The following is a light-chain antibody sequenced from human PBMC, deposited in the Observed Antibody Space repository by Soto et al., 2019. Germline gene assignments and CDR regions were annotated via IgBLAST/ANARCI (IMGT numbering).Light chain of an antibody. CDR3: QQYNNWPLT. CDR1: QSVSSK. Sequence: EIVMTQSPATLSVSPGERATLSCRASQSVSSKLAWYQQKPGQAPRLLIYGASSRTAGLPARFSGSGSGTEFTLTISSLQSEDFAVYYCQQYNNWPLTFGGGTKVEVK. J-gene: IGKJ4*01. V-gene: IGKV3-15*01. CDR2: GAS.